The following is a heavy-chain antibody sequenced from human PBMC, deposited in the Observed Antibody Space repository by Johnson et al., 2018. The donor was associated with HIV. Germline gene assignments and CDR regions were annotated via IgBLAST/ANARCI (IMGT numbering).Heavy chain of an antibody. Sequence: VQLVESGGGVVQPGGSLRLSCAASGFTFDDYGMRWVRQAPGKGLEWVAGISCDGGRTGYADSVKGRFTISRDNAKNSVYLQMNSLRAEDTAVYSCAKGLAGAFDIWGQGTMVTVSS. CDR2: ISCDGGRT. J-gene: IGHJ3*02. CDR1: GFTFDDYG. D-gene: IGHD6-19*01. CDR3: AKGLAGAFDI. V-gene: IGHV3-20*01.